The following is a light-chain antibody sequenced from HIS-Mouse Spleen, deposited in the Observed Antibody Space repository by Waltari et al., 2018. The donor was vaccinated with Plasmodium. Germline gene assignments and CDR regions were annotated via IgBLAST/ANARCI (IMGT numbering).Light chain of an antibody. Sequence: QSALTQPRSVSGSPGQSVTISCPGPSSDGGGYNHGSWYQQHPGKAPKLMIYDVSKRPSGVPDRFSGSKSGNTASLTISGLQAEDEADYYCCSYAGSYTYVFGTGTKVTVL. CDR2: DVS. J-gene: IGLJ1*01. CDR3: CSYAGSYTYV. V-gene: IGLV2-11*02. CDR1: SSDGGGYNH.